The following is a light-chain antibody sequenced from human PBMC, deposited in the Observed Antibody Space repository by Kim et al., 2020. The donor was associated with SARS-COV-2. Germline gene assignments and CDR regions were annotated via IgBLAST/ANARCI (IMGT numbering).Light chain of an antibody. CDR1: HSLNSNY. CDR2: GAS. V-gene: IGKV3-20*01. CDR3: QFYGTSPRWT. J-gene: IGKJ1*01. Sequence: PGEGATLSFRASHSLNSNYVAWYQQNPGQAPRLLISGASNRATGIPDRFSGSGSGTDFTLTINRLEPEDFALYYCQFYGTSPRWTFGQGTKVDI.